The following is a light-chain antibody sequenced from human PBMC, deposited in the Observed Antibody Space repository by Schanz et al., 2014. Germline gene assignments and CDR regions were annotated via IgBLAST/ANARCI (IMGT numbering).Light chain of an antibody. CDR2: DAS. Sequence: VMTQSPATLSVSPGESATLSCRASQSVSSNLAWYQQTPGQAPRLLIYDASNRATGIPARFSGSGSGTDFTLTISRLEPEDFAVYYCQQYGSSLRGTFGQGTKLEIK. J-gene: IGKJ2*02. CDR3: QQYGSSLRGT. V-gene: IGKV3-20*01. CDR1: QSVSSN.